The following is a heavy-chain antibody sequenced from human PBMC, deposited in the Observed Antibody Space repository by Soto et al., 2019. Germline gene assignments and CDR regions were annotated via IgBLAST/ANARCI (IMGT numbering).Heavy chain of an antibody. Sequence: SETLSLTCSVSTYSISSGYYWGWIRQPPGKGLEWIGSIYHSGSTYNNPSLKSRVTISVDTSKNQFSLKLSSVTAADTAVYYCARVGGYGLDVWGQGTTVPVSS. CDR3: ARVGGYGLDV. V-gene: IGHV4-38-2*01. J-gene: IGHJ6*02. CDR2: IYHSGST. CDR1: TYSISSGYY. D-gene: IGHD3-10*01.